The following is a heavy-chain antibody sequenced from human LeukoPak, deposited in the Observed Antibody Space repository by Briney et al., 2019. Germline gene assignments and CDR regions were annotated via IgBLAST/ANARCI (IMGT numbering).Heavy chain of an antibody. CDR3: SRTDCSITNCPVAMDV. CDR1: GFTFSSYS. D-gene: IGHD2-2*01. CDR2: ISSSSGFV. Sequence: PGGSLRLSCAPSGFTFSSYSMNWVRQAPGKGLEWVSSISSSSGFVYYADSVRGRFTISRDNAKNSLFLQMNSLRAEDTAVYYCSRTDCSITNCPVAMDVWGQGTTVTVSS. V-gene: IGHV3-21*01. J-gene: IGHJ6*02.